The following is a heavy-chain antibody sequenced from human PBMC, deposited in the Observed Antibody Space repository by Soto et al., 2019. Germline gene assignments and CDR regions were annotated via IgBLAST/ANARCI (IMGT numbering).Heavy chain of an antibody. J-gene: IGHJ4*02. Sequence: ASVKVSCNASGGTFSSYTISWVRQAPGQGLEWMGRIIPILGIANYAQKFQGRVTITADKSTSTAYMELSSLRSEDTAVYYCARAFGVVIKGFDYWGQGTLVTVSS. V-gene: IGHV1-69*02. D-gene: IGHD3-3*01. CDR2: IIPILGIA. CDR1: GGTFSSYT. CDR3: ARAFGVVIKGFDY.